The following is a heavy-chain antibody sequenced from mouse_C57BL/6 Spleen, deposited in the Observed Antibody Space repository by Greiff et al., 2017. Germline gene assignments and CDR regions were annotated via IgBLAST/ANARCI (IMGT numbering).Heavy chain of an antibody. V-gene: IGHV5-6*01. Sequence: EVQRVESGGDLVKPGGSLKLSCAASGFTFSSYGMSWVRQTPDKRLEWVATISSGGSYTYYPDSVKGRFTISRDNAKNTLYLQMSSLKSEDTAMYYCARRSNYEGFAYWGQGTLVTVSA. J-gene: IGHJ3*01. CDR1: GFTFSSYG. D-gene: IGHD2-5*01. CDR3: ARRSNYEGFAY. CDR2: ISSGGSYT.